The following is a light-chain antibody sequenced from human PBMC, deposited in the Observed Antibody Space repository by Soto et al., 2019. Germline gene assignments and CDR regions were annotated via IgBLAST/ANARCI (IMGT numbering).Light chain of an antibody. CDR1: QSVSNNY. Sequence: DIVLTQSPCTLSLSPGERATLSCRASQSVSNNYLAWYQQKPGQAPRLLIYGASNRATGIPDRFSGSGSGTDSTLTISRLQPEDFAVDYCQQYGSSGTFGQGTKVDIK. CDR3: QQYGSSGT. J-gene: IGKJ1*01. V-gene: IGKV3-20*01. CDR2: GAS.